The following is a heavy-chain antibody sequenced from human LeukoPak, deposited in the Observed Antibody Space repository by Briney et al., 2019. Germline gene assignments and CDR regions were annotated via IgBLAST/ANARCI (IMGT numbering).Heavy chain of an antibody. CDR1: GFDLHTYE. J-gene: IGHJ4*02. D-gene: IGHD1-1*01. Sequence: PGGSLRLSCAASGFDLHTYEMNWVRQAPGKGLEWVSVIYSRGDTNYADSVKGRFTISRDNSKNTLYLQMNSLRAEDTAVYYCARAGPYSHNSFDYWGQGTLVTVSS. CDR2: IYSRGDT. CDR3: ARAGPYSHNSFDY. V-gene: IGHV3-53*01.